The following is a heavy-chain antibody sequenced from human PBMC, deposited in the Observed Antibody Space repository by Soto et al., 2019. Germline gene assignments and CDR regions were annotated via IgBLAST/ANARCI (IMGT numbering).Heavy chain of an antibody. Sequence: EVQLLESGGDLIQPGGSLRLSCAASGFTFNIYAMTWVRQAPGKGLEWVSAISRNGDFTYYADSVEGRFTISRDNSKNTLYLQMNSLRAEVTAVYYCAKDRYLDHDSRSYLFDNWGQGTLVTVSS. D-gene: IGHD3-22*01. CDR1: GFTFNIYA. CDR2: ISRNGDFT. CDR3: AKDRYLDHDSRSYLFDN. J-gene: IGHJ4*02. V-gene: IGHV3-23*01.